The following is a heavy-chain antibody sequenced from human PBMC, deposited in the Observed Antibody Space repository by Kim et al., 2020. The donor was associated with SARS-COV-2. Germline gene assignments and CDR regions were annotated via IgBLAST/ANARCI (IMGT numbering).Heavy chain of an antibody. D-gene: IGHD6-6*01. CDR1: GYTFTGYY. V-gene: IGHV1-2*06. CDR2: INPNSGGT. CDR3: AREARVAARHKSWFDP. Sequence: ASVKVSCKASGYTFTGYYMHWVRQAPGQGLEWMGRINPNSGGTNYAQKFQGRVTMTRDTSISTAYMELSRLRSDDTAVYYCAREARVAARHKSWFDPWGQGTLVTVSS. J-gene: IGHJ5*02.